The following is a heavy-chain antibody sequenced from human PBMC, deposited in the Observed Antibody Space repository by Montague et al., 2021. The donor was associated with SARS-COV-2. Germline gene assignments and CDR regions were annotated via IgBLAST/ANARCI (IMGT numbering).Heavy chain of an antibody. CDR3: ARTPSPYDYDYGHDGTPLYHYYGMDV. CDR2: MNPNSGNT. V-gene: IGHV1-8*01. D-gene: IGHD4-17*01. J-gene: IGHJ6*02. CDR1: GYTFTNYD. Sequence: SVKVSCKASGYTFTNYDVNLLRQAPGQGLEWMGWMNPNSGNTAYSLKFQGRVFMTSDTSITTAYLEVRSLRSEDTAVYFCARTPSPYDYDYGHDGTPLYHYYGMDVWGQGTAVTVTS.